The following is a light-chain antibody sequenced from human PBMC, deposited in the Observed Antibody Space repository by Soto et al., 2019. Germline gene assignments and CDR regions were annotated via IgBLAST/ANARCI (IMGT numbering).Light chain of an antibody. J-gene: IGKJ5*01. Sequence: EIVMPQSPATLSVSPGERATLSCRASQSVSSNLAWYQQKPGQAPRLLIYAASTRATGIPARVSGSGSGTEFTLTISSLQSEDGAVYYGQQYNNWPLAFGQGTRLEIK. CDR1: QSVSSN. CDR2: AAS. V-gene: IGKV3-15*01. CDR3: QQYNNWPLA.